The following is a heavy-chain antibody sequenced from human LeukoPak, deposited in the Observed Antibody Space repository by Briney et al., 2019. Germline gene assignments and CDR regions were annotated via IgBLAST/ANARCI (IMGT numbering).Heavy chain of an antibody. Sequence: ASVKVSCKASGYTFTGYYMHWVRQAPGQGLEWMGWINPNSGGTNYAQKFQGRVTMTRDTSISTAYMELSRLRSDDTAVYCCARVLYYYGSGSYPPGYWGQGTLVTVSS. J-gene: IGHJ4*02. D-gene: IGHD3-10*01. CDR1: GYTFTGYY. V-gene: IGHV1-2*02. CDR3: ARVLYYYGSGSYPPGY. CDR2: INPNSGGT.